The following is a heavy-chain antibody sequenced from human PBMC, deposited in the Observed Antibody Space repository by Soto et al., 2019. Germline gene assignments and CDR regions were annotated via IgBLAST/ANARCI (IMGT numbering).Heavy chain of an antibody. D-gene: IGHD6-13*01. J-gene: IGHJ1*01. CDR2: IYYSGST. CDR1: GGSISSYY. Sequence: KASETLSLTCTVSGGSISSYYWSWTRQPPGKGLEWIGYIYYSGSTNYNPSLKSRVTISVDTSKNQFSLKLSSVTAADTAVYYCARGATPFIAAAGTEYFQHWGQGTLVTVSS. CDR3: ARGATPFIAAAGTEYFQH. V-gene: IGHV4-59*01.